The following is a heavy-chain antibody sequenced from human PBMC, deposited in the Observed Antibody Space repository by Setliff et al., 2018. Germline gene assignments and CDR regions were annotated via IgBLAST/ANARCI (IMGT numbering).Heavy chain of an antibody. D-gene: IGHD2-15*01. Sequence: GASVKVSCKTSGYPFVGYFIYWMRQAPGQGLEWVGWIDPKSGRTKYAVKFQGRVTMTRDPSSSTIYMEVNSLTSDDTAVYYCAREVYCSGGGCYGQMPAALGHRGQGTLVTVSS. V-gene: IGHV1-2*02. CDR1: GYPFVGYF. CDR3: AREVYCSGGGCYGQMPAALGH. CDR2: IDPKSGRT. J-gene: IGHJ4*02.